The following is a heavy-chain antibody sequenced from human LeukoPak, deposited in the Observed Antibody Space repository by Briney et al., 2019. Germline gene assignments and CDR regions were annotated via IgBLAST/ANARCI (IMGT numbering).Heavy chain of an antibody. CDR2: ISAYNGNT. J-gene: IGHJ5*02. D-gene: IGHD3-10*01. V-gene: IGHV1-18*01. CDR3: AKTGDGSGTRGWFDP. CDR1: GYTFTSYG. Sequence: ASVKVSCKAFGYTFTSYGISWVRQAPGQGLEWMGWISAYNGNTNYAQKLQGRVTMTTDTSTSTAYMELRSLRSDDTAVYYCAKTGDGSGTRGWFDPWGQGTLVTVSS.